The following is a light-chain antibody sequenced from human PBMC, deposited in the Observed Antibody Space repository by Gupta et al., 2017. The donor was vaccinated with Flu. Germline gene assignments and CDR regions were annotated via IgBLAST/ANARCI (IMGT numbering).Light chain of an antibody. Sequence: EIVLTQYPATLSLSPGERATLSCRASQSVSSYLAWYQQKPGQAPRLLIYDASNRATGIPARFSGSGSGTDFTLTISSLEPEDFAVYYWQQRSNWPPLTFGGGTKVEIK. CDR2: DAS. CDR1: QSVSSY. CDR3: QQRSNWPPLT. V-gene: IGKV3-11*01. J-gene: IGKJ4*01.